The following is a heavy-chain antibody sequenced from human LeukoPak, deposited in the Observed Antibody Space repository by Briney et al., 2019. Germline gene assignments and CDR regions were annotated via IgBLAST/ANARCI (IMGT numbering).Heavy chain of an antibody. V-gene: IGHV4-59*01. CDR3: ARVRGSYYMYGMDV. Sequence: SETLSLTCTVSGGSISSYYWSWIRQPPGKGREWIGCIYYSGSTNYNPSLKSRVTISVDTSKNQFSLKLSSVTAADTAVYYCARVRGSYYMYGMDVWGQGTTVTVSS. CDR1: GGSISSYY. CDR2: IYYSGST. J-gene: IGHJ6*02. D-gene: IGHD1-26*01.